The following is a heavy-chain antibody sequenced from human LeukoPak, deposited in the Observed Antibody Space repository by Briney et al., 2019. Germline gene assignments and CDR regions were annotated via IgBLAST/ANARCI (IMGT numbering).Heavy chain of an antibody. CDR1: GFTFSSYG. CDR2: ISYDGNNI. V-gene: IGHV3-30*18. CDR3: AKGFYSDHPFDY. J-gene: IGHJ4*02. D-gene: IGHD4-17*01. Sequence: GGSLRLSCAASGFTFSSYGIHWVRQAPGKGLEWVAAISYDGNNIYSADSVKGRFAISRDNSKNTLYLQMNSLRPEDTAVYYCAKGFYSDHPFDYWGQGTLVTVSS.